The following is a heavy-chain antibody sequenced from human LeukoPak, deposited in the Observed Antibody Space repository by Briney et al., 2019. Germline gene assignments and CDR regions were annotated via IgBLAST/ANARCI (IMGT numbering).Heavy chain of an antibody. Sequence: SETLSLTCKLSGHPISIYYWRCIRQPPGKGLECIGYIYYCGTTNYHPSLKSRVTISVDTSKNQFSLKLSSVTAADTAVYYFARDRTNRLRHYFDYWGQGTLVTVSS. CDR2: IYYCGTT. D-gene: IGHD1/OR15-1a*01. CDR1: GHPISIYY. V-gene: IGHV4-59*12. J-gene: IGHJ4*02. CDR3: ARDRTNRLRHYFDY.